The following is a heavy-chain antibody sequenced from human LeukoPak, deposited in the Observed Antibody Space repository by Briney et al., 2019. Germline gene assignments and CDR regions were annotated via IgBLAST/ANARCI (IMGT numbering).Heavy chain of an antibody. J-gene: IGHJ5*02. CDR1: GGTSSSYA. Sequence: GSSVKVSCEASGGTSSSYAISWVRQAPGQGLEWMGGIIPIFGTANYAQKFQGRVTITADKSTSTAYMELSSLRSEDTAVYYCARVPQLGYCSSTSCYAGWFDPWGQGTLVTVSS. CDR2: IIPIFGTA. CDR3: ARVPQLGYCSSTSCYAGWFDP. D-gene: IGHD2-2*01. V-gene: IGHV1-69*06.